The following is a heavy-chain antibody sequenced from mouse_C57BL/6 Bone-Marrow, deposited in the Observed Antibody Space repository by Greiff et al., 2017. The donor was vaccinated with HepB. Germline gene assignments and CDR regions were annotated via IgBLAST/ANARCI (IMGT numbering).Heavy chain of an antibody. CDR1: GYTFTSYG. CDR3: ARNPYYSNYRYYFDY. V-gene: IGHV1-58*01. D-gene: IGHD2-5*01. J-gene: IGHJ2*01. Sequence: EVKLVESGAELVRPGSSVKMSCKTSGYTFTSYGINWVKQRPGQGLEWIGYIYIGNGYTEYNEKFKGKATLTSDTSSSTAYMQLSSLTSEDSAIYFCARNPYYSNYRYYFDYWGQGTTLTVSS. CDR2: IYIGNGYT.